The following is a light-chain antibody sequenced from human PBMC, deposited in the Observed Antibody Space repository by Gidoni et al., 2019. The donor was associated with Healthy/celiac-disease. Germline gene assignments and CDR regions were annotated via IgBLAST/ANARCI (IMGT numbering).Light chain of an antibody. Sequence: SYELTQPPSVSVSPGQTASITCSGEKLGDKYACWYQQKPGQSPVLVIYQDRKRPSGIPERFSGSNSGNTATLTIRGTQAMDEADYYCQAWDSSTVVFGGGTKLTVL. CDR1: KLGDKY. CDR2: QDR. CDR3: QAWDSSTVV. J-gene: IGLJ2*01. V-gene: IGLV3-1*01.